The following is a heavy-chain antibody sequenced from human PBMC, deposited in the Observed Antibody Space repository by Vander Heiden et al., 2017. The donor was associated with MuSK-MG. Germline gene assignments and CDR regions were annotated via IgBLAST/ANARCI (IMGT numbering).Heavy chain of an antibody. CDR3: ARLDYGDYYFDY. V-gene: IGHV4-39*01. D-gene: IGHD4-17*01. CDR2: IYYSGST. CDR1: GGSISSSSYY. Sequence: QLQLQESGPGLVKPSETLSLTCTVSGGSISSSSYYWGWIRQPPGKGLEWIGSIYYSGSTYYNPSLKSRVTISVDTSKNQFSLKLSSVTAADTAVYYCARLDYGDYYFDYWGQGTLGTVSS. J-gene: IGHJ4*02.